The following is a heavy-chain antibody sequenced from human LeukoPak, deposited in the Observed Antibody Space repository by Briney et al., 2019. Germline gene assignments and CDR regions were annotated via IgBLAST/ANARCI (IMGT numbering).Heavy chain of an antibody. CDR2: IIPIFGTA. J-gene: IGHJ3*02. CDR1: GGTFSSYA. Sequence: ASVKVSCKASGGTFSSYAISWVRQAPGQGLEWMGGIIPIFGTANYAQKFQGRVTITTDESTNTAYMELSSLRSEDTAVYYCARDLRRDGFNDAFDIWGQGTMVTVSS. V-gene: IGHV1-69*05. CDR3: ARDLRRDGFNDAFDI. D-gene: IGHD5-24*01.